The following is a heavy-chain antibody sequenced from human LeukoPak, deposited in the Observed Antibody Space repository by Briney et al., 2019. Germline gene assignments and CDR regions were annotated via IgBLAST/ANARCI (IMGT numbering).Heavy chain of an antibody. CDR1: GCFSSSYY. CDR3: ARYNILTGSDY. J-gene: IGHJ4*02. V-gene: IGHV4-59*01. D-gene: IGHD3-9*01. Sequence: PSETLSLTCTVSGCFSSSYYWSWIRQPPGNGLEWIGYVYSSGSTNYNPSLMSRLSLSVDTSKNQFSLKLSSVTAADTAVYYCARYNILTGSDYWGQGPLVTVSA. CDR2: VYSSGST.